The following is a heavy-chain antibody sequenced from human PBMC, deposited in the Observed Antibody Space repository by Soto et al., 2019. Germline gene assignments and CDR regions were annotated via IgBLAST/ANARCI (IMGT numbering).Heavy chain of an antibody. CDR1: GYTFTSYG. J-gene: IGHJ6*03. CDR3: AREIGHYDFWSGSNYYYYMDV. V-gene: IGHV1-18*01. D-gene: IGHD3-3*01. CDR2: ISAYNGNT. Sequence: QVPLVQSGAEVKKPGASVKVSCKASGYTFTSYGISWVRQAPGQGLEWMGWISAYNGNTNYAQKLQGRVTMTTDTSTSTAYMELRSLRSDDTAVYYCAREIGHYDFWSGSNYYYYMDVWGKGTTVTVSS.